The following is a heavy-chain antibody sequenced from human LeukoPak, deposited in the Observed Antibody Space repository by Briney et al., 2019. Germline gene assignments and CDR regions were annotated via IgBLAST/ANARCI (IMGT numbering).Heavy chain of an antibody. CDR2: IIPILGIA. Sequence: SVKVSCKASGGTFSSYAISWVRQAPGQGLEWMGRIIPILGIANYAQKFQGRVTITADKSTSTAYMELSSLRSEDTAVYYCARVIAAETGWFDPWGQGTLVSVSS. CDR1: GGTFSSYA. J-gene: IGHJ5*02. V-gene: IGHV1-69*04. CDR3: ARVIAAETGWFDP. D-gene: IGHD6-13*01.